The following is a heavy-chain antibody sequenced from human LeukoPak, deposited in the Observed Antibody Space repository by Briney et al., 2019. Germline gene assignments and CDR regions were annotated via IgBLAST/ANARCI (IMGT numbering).Heavy chain of an antibody. J-gene: IGHJ3*01. CDR3: AKSTYYYDTFVNAFDL. D-gene: IGHD3-22*01. Sequence: SETLSLTCTVSGGSISSYYWSWIRQPPGKGLEWIGYIYYSGSTNYNPSLKSRVTISVDTSKNQFSLKLSSVTAADTAVYYCAKSTYYYDTFVNAFDLWGQGTVVTVSS. CDR2: IYYSGST. V-gene: IGHV4-59*12. CDR1: GGSISSYY.